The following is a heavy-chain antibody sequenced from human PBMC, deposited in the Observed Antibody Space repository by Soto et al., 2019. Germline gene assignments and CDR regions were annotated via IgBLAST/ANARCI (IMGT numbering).Heavy chain of an antibody. V-gene: IGHV4-39*01. CDR3: ARHLGEGYFDY. J-gene: IGHJ4*02. Sequence: QLQLQESGPGLVKPSETLSLTCTVSGDSISSSTYFWGWVRQPPGKGLEWIGSIYYCGSTYYNPSLKSRATISVDTSKNHFSLKLSSVTAADTAVYYCARHLGEGYFDYWGQGTLVTVSS. CDR1: GDSISSSTYF. CDR2: IYYCGST.